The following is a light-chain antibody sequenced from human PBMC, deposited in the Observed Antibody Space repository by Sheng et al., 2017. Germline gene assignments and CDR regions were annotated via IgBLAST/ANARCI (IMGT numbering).Light chain of an antibody. J-gene: IGKJ4*01. Sequence: DIQMTQSPSSLSASVGDRVTITCRASEGIGNYLAWYQQKPGKVPKVLIYAASTLQSGVPSRFSGSGSGTDFTLTISSLQPEDVATYYCQRYSSTPLTFGGGTKVEIK. CDR2: AAS. CDR3: QRYSSTPLT. CDR1: EGIGNY. V-gene: IGKV1-27*01.